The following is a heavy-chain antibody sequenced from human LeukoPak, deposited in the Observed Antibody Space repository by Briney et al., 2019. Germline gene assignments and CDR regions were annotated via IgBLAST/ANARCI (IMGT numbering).Heavy chain of an antibody. CDR3: ARGRGTMIVVVKRNGAFDI. D-gene: IGHD3-22*01. V-gene: IGHV4-34*01. J-gene: IGHJ3*02. CDR1: GGSFSGYY. CDR2: INHSGST. Sequence: SETLSLTCALYGGSFSGYYWSWIRQPPGKGLEWIGEINHSGSTNYNPSLKSRVTISVDTSKNQFSLKLSSVTAADTAVYYCARGRGTMIVVVKRNGAFDIWGQGTMVTVSS.